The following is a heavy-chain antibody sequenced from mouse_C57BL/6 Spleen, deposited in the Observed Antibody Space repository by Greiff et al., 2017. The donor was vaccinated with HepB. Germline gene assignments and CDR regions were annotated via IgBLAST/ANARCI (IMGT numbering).Heavy chain of an antibody. J-gene: IGHJ2*01. Sequence: VQLQQSGAELARPGASVKLSCKASGYTFTSYGISWVKQRTGQGLEWIGEIYPRSGNTYYNEKFKGKATLTADKSSSTAYMELSSLTSEDSAVYFCARYNYGNAYYFDYWGQGTTLTVSS. CDR2: IYPRSGNT. CDR1: GYTFTSYG. CDR3: ARYNYGNAYYFDY. V-gene: IGHV1-81*01. D-gene: IGHD2-1*01.